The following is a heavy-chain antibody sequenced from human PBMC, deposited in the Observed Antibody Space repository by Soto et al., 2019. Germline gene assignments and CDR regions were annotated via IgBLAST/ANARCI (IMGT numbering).Heavy chain of an antibody. V-gene: IGHV1-18*01. CDR2: IVTYNGNT. CDR3: ARGPQRRGWRGKWFDA. D-gene: IGHD6-19*01. J-gene: IGHJ5*02. CDR1: GYTFTNYG. Sequence: QVQLVQSGAEVKKPGASVKVSCKAAGYTFTNYGISWVRQAPGQGLEWMGWIVTYNGNTQSTQKLQGRVTMTTDTSTSTAYMELRSLRSDDTAVYYCARGPQRRGWRGKWFDAWGQGTVVTVSS.